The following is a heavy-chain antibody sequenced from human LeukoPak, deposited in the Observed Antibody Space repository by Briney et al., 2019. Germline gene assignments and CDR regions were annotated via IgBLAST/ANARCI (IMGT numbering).Heavy chain of an antibody. J-gene: IGHJ1*01. D-gene: IGHD3-22*01. V-gene: IGHV3-74*01. CDR1: GFTFSTYW. CDR3: ARAPSEIGGYYPEYFRH. Sequence: PGGSLRLSCAASGFTFSTYWMHWVRQAPGKGLVWVSRIKSDGGTNYADSVKGRFTISRDNAKKTVSLRMNSLRPEDTGVYYCARAPSEIGGYYPEYFRHWGQGTLVTVSS. CDR2: IKSDGGT.